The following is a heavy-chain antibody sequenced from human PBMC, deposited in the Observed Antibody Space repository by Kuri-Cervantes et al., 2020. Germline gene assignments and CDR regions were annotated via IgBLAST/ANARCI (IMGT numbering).Heavy chain of an antibody. J-gene: IGHJ4*02. CDR1: GFTFSDKA. CDR2: TSHNGGFK. CDR3: AKDGRNYSPSYFDS. D-gene: IGHD4-11*01. Sequence: GESLKISCVASGFTFSDKAMHWVRQAPGKGLEWLAVTSHNGGFKFYADSAEGRFTISRDNANSEVQLQMHSLRAEDTAVYYCAKDGRNYSPSYFDSWGQGTLVTVSS. V-gene: IGHV3-30*04.